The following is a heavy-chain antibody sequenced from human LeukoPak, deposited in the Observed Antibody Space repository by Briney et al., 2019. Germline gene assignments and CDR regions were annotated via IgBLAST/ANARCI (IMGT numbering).Heavy chain of an antibody. CDR1: GFSLSTSGVG. J-gene: IGHJ4*02. CDR2: IYWDDDK. V-gene: IGHV2-5*02. D-gene: IGHD5-18*01. CDR3: SNGDTAMVMLDY. Sequence: SGPTLVKPTQTLTLTRTFSGFSLSTSGVGVGWIRQPPGKALEWLALIYWDDDKRYSPSLKSRLTITKDTSKNQVVLTMTNMDPGETAKYYCSNGDTAMVMLDYWGQGTLVTVSS.